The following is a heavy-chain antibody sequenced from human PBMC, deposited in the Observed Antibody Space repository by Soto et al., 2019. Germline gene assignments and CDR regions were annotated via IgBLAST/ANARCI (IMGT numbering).Heavy chain of an antibody. CDR2: IYSGGST. Sequence: EVPLVESGGGLIQPGGSLRLSCAASGFTVSSNYMSWVRQAPGKGLEWVSVIYSGGSTYYADSVKGRFTISRDNSKNTLYLQMNSLRAEDTAVYYCARDRLAYYYEPWGQGTLVTVSS. CDR1: GFTVSSNY. D-gene: IGHD3-22*01. CDR3: ARDRLAYYYEP. J-gene: IGHJ4*02. V-gene: IGHV3-53*01.